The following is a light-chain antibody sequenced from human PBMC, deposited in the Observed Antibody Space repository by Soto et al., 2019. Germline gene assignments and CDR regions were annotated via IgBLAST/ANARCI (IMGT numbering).Light chain of an antibody. CDR3: QQYNSYPSST. Sequence: DIQMTQSPSTLSASVGDRVTITCRASQSISSWLAWYQQKPGKAPKLLIYKASSLESGVTSSFSGSRSGTEFTLTISSLQPDEFATYYCQQYNSYPSSTFGQGTRLEIK. CDR1: QSISSW. CDR2: KAS. V-gene: IGKV1-5*03. J-gene: IGKJ5*01.